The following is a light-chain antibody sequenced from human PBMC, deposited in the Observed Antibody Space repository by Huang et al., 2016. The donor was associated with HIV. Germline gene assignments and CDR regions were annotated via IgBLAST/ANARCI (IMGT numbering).Light chain of an antibody. CDR3: QQYNAYPLT. J-gene: IGKJ4*01. CDR1: QSITSW. V-gene: IGKV1-5*03. Sequence: DIQMTQSPSTLSASIGDRVTISCRASQSITSWLAWYQHKPGKSPKLLIHKASTLHSGVPSRFSGSGSGTDFTLTISSLRPGDFATYYCQQYNAYPLTFGGGTKVEIK. CDR2: KAS.